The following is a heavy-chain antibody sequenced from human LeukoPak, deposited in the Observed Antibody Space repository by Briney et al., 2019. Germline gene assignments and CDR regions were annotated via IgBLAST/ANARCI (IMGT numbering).Heavy chain of an antibody. D-gene: IGHD6-19*01. Sequence: GASVKVSCKASGYTFTSYYMHWVRQAPGQGLEWMGIINPSGGSTSYAQKFQGRVTMTRDMSTSTVYMELSSLRSEDTAVYYCARDYTGIAVTGTGYYFDYWGQGTLVTVSS. J-gene: IGHJ4*02. CDR3: ARDYTGIAVTGTGYYFDY. CDR1: GYTFTSYY. V-gene: IGHV1-46*01. CDR2: INPSGGST.